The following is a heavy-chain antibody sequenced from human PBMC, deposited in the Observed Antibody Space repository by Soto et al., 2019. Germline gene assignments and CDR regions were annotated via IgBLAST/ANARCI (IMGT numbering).Heavy chain of an antibody. V-gene: IGHV3-33*01. CDR1: GFTFRSYG. J-gene: IGHJ6*02. D-gene: IGHD2-2*01. CDR2: LWFDGSNK. CDR3: ARDRLVPYGYGMDV. Sequence: QMQLVESGGGVVQPGRSLRLSCAASGFTFRSYGIHWVRQAPGKGLEWVALLWFDGSNKYYVDSVKGRFAVSRDNSKNTMDLQMNRLRVEDTAVYYCARDRLVPYGYGMDVWGQGTTVTVSS.